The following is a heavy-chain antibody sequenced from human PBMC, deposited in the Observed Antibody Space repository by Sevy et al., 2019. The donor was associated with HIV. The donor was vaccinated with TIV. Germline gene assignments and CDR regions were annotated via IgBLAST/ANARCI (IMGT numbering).Heavy chain of an antibody. Sequence: ASVKVSCKASGYTFITYGISWVRQAPGQGLEWMGWISPYNGNTKSVQSLQGRVTMTTEKSTSTAYMELRSLRTDDTAVYYCARDWVSGDVLSGYYPYFDYWGQGTLVTVSS. V-gene: IGHV1-18*01. CDR3: ARDWVSGDVLSGYYPYFDY. CDR2: ISPYNGNT. CDR1: GYTFITYG. J-gene: IGHJ4*02. D-gene: IGHD3-22*01.